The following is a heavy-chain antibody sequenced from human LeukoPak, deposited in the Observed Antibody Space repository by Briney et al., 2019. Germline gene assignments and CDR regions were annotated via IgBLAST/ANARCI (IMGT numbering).Heavy chain of an antibody. V-gene: IGHV1-24*01. CDR1: GDTLNELS. CDR3: GRGQKLLVAATHYYYYGMDV. Sequence: ASVKVSCKVSGDTLNELSMHWVRQAPGKGLEWMGGFDPEDGETIYAQKFQGRVTMTEDTSTDTAYMELSSLRSEDTAVYYCGRGQKLLVAATHYYYYGMDVWGQGTTITVPS. CDR2: FDPEDGET. J-gene: IGHJ6*02. D-gene: IGHD2-15*01.